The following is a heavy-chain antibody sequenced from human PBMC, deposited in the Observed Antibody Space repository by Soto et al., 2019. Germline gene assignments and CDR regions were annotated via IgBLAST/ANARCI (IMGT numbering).Heavy chain of an antibody. J-gene: IGHJ4*02. CDR3: AKTTSTTVFEC. V-gene: IGHV3-30*18. CDR2: VSYDGGTQ. Sequence: GGSLRLSCTASGFTFSTYGMHWVRQAPGKGLEWVAVVSYDGGTQYYTDSVKGRFTISRDNSKNTLYLQMNSLRAEDTAAYHCAKTTSTTVFECWGPGTLVTVSS. D-gene: IGHD4-17*01. CDR1: GFTFSTYG.